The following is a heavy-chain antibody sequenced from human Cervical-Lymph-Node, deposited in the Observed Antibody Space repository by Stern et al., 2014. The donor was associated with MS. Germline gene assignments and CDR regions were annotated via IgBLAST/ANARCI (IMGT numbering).Heavy chain of an antibody. CDR3: ATGAGDNWFDP. V-gene: IGHV1-69*06. J-gene: IGHJ5*02. D-gene: IGHD3-10*01. CDR1: GD. Sequence: DQLVESGADVKKPGSSVRVSCKASGDISWLRQAPGQGLEYIGGIICPVGTAQYTQRFQGRLTITADKSTNTTYMELSSLRSDDTAIYYCATGAGDNWFDPWGQGTLVSVSS. CDR2: IICPVGTA.